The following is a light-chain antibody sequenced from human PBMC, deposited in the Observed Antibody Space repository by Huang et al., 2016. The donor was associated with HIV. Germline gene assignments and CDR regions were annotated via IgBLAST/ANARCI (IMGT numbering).Light chain of an antibody. J-gene: IGKJ4*01. CDR3: QQRGAWPLT. CDR2: DSF. CDR1: QNIKNY. V-gene: IGKV3-11*01. Sequence: DIVLTQSLATLSLSPGQRATLSCRATQNIKNYLVWYQQKLCQAPRRLIYDSFNRAADIPARFSGSGSGTDFTLTINTLEPEDFAVYYCQQRGAWPLTFGGGTKVEIK.